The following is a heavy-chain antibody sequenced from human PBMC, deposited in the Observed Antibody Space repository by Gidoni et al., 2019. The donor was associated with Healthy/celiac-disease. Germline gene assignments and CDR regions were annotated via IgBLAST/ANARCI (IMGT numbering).Heavy chain of an antibody. CDR1: GFTFSNAW. V-gene: IGHV3-15*01. CDR3: TTAYDTAMADDY. Sequence: EVQLVESGGGLVKPGGSLRLSCAASGFTFSNAWMSWVRQAPGKGLEWVGRIKSNTDGGTTDYAAPVKGRFTISRDDSKNTLYLQMNSLKTEDTAVYYCTTAYDTAMADDYWGQGTLVTVSS. J-gene: IGHJ4*02. CDR2: IKSNTDGGTT. D-gene: IGHD5-18*01.